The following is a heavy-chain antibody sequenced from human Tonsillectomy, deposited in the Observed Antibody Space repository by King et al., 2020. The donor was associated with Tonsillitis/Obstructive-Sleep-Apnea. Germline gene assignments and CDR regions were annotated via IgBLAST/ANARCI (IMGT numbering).Heavy chain of an antibody. J-gene: IGHJ3*02. CDR3: ASGIAVRNAFDI. Sequence: HVQLVESGAEVKPPGASVRLPCKASGYIFTSYSIHWVRQAPGQGLEWMGIVNPSGGSTTYAQMFQGRVTMARDTSTSTVYMELSSLRSEDTAVYYCASGIAVRNAFDIWGQGTVVTVSS. V-gene: IGHV1-46*01. CDR1: GYIFTSYS. D-gene: IGHD6-19*01. CDR2: VNPSGGST.